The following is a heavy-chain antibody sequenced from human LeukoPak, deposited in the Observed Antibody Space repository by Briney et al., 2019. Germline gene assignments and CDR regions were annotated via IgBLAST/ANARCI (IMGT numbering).Heavy chain of an antibody. Sequence: SETLSLTCTVSGGSISSSSYYWGWIRQPPGKGLEWIGSIYYSGSTYYNPSLKSRVTISVDTSKNQFSLKLSSVTAADTAVYYCARVARFWSNQVASYYYYYMDVWGKGTTVTVSS. CDR1: GGSISSSSYY. CDR2: IYYSGST. D-gene: IGHD3-3*01. CDR3: ARVARFWSNQVASYYYYYMDV. J-gene: IGHJ6*03. V-gene: IGHV4-39*01.